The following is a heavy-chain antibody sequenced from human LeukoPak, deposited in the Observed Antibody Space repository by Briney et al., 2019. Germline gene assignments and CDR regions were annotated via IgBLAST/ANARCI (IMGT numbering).Heavy chain of an antibody. CDR1: GYSFTSHD. J-gene: IGHJ4*02. CDR3: VRWADTPFDY. D-gene: IGHD5-18*01. Sequence: GASVKVSCKASGYSFTSHDINWVRQATGQGLEWMGWMKPNNGKTGYAQKFQGRVTMTSDTSISTAYMELSSLKPEDTAVYYCVRWADTPFDYWGQGTLVTVSS. CDR2: MKPNNGKT. V-gene: IGHV1-8*01.